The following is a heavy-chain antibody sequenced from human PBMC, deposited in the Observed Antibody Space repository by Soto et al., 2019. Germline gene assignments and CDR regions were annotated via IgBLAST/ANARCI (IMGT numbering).Heavy chain of an antibody. Sequence: QVQLVESGGGVVQPGRSLRLSCAASGFTFSSYAMHWVRQAPGKGLEWVAVISYDGSNKYYADSVKGRFTISRDNSKNTLYRQMNSLRAEDTAVYYCARDLRHSYGYLEVDDYWGQGTLVTVSS. CDR3: ARDLRHSYGYLEVDDY. J-gene: IGHJ4*02. CDR2: ISYDGSNK. V-gene: IGHV3-30*14. CDR1: GFTFSSYA. D-gene: IGHD5-18*01.